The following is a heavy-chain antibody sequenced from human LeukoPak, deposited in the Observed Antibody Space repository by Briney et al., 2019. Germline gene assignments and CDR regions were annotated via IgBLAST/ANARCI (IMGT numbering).Heavy chain of an antibody. CDR1: GFAFSSSS. CDR2: ISSSSSYI. D-gene: IGHD5-12*01. V-gene: IGHV3-21*01. Sequence: GGSLRLSCAASGFAFSSSSMNWVRQAPGKGLEWVSSISSSSSYIYYADSVKGRFTISRDNAKTSLYLQMNSLRAEDTAVYYCARELSRDGYNSWGQGTLVTVSS. CDR3: ARELSRDGYNS. J-gene: IGHJ5*02.